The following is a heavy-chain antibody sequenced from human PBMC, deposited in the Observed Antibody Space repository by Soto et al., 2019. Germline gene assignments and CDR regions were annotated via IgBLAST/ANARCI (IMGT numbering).Heavy chain of an antibody. CDR1: GGSFSGYY. D-gene: IGHD6-6*01. CDR2: INHSGST. V-gene: IGHV4-34*01. Sequence: QVQLQQWGAGLLKPSETLSLTCAVYGGSFSGYYWSWIRQPPGKGLEWIGEINHSGSTNYNPSLKSRVTISVDTSKNQFSLQLSSVTAADTAVYYCARGNIAARLSYWGQGTLVTVSS. J-gene: IGHJ4*02. CDR3: ARGNIAARLSY.